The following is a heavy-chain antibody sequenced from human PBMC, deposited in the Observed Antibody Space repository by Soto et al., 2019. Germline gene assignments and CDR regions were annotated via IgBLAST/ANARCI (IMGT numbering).Heavy chain of an antibody. Sequence: TLSLTCTVSGGSVSSGSYYWSWIRQPPGKGLEWIGYIYYSGSTNYNPSLKSRVTISVDTSKNQFSLKLSSVTAADTAVYYCARGVTYYDFWSGYYFDYWGQGTLVTVSS. D-gene: IGHD3-3*01. CDR1: GGSVSSGSYY. CDR2: IYYSGST. J-gene: IGHJ4*02. V-gene: IGHV4-61*01. CDR3: ARGVTYYDFWSGYYFDY.